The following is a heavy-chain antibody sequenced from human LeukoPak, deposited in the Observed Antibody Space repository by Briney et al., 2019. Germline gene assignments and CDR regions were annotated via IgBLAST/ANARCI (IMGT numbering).Heavy chain of an antibody. CDR2: ISAYNGNT. CDR3: ARGALYYGSSSLDY. D-gene: IGHD3-22*01. V-gene: IGHV1-18*03. Sequence: ASVKVSCKASGYTFTSYGISWVRQAPGQGLEWMGWISAYNGNTNYAQKLQGRVTMTTDTSTSTAYMELRSLRSDDMAMYYCARGALYYGSSSLDYWGQGTLVTVSS. CDR1: GYTFTSYG. J-gene: IGHJ4*02.